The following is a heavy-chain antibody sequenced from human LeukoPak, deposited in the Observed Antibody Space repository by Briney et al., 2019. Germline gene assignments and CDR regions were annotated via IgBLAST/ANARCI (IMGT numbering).Heavy chain of an antibody. D-gene: IGHD1-26*01. CDR1: GGSIRSYY. J-gene: IGHJ4*02. CDR2: IYTSVST. CDR3: ASEAYSGSHYFDY. V-gene: IGHV4-4*07. Sequence: PSETLSLTRAVSGGSIRSYYWNWIRQPAGKGLEWIGRIYTSVSTNYNPSLKSRVTMSVDTSKNQFSLKLSSVTAADTAVYYCASEAYSGSHYFDYWGQGTLVTVSS.